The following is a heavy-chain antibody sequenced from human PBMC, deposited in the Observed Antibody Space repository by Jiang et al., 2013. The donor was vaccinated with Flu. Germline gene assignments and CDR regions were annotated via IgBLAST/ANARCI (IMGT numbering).Heavy chain of an antibody. CDR2: ISGSGGST. CDR3: AKDHTRSSSWTPDY. CDR1: GFTFNRHN. D-gene: IGHD6-13*01. V-gene: IGHV3-23*04. Sequence: QLVESGGGLVXPGGSLRLSCAASGFTFNRHNMYWVRQAPGKGLEWVSAISGSGGSTHYADSVKGRFTISGDNSKNTLYPQMNSLRAEDTAVYYCAKDHTRSSSWTPDYWGQGTLVTVSS. J-gene: IGHJ4*02.